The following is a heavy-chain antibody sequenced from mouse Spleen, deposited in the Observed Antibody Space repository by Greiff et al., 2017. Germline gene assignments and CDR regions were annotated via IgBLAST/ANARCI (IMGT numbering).Heavy chain of an antibody. Sequence: EVQVVESEGGLVQPGSSMKLSCTASGFTFSDYYMAWVRQVPEKGLEWVANINYDGSSTYYLDSLKSRFIISRDNAKNILYLQMSSLKSEDTATYYCARCGMNYFDYWGQGTTLTVSS. D-gene: IGHD4-1*01. J-gene: IGHJ2*01. V-gene: IGHV5-16*01. CDR3: ARCGMNYFDY. CDR1: GFTFSDYY. CDR2: INYDGSST.